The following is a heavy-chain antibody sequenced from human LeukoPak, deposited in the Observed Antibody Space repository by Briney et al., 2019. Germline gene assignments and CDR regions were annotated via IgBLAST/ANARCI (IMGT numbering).Heavy chain of an antibody. CDR3: ATRTAPEYCSGGSCYSVIDY. D-gene: IGHD2-15*01. J-gene: IGHJ4*02. CDR1: GYTLTELS. V-gene: IGHV1-24*01. Sequence: ASVKVSCKVSGYTLTELSMHWVRQAPGKGLEWMGGFDPEDGETIYAQKFQGRVTMTEDTSTDTAYMELSSLRSEDTAVYYCATRTAPEYCSGGSCYSVIDYWGQGTLVTVSS. CDR2: FDPEDGET.